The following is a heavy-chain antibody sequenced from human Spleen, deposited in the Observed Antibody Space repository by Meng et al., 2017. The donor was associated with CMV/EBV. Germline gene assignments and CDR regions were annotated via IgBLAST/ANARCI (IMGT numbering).Heavy chain of an antibody. Sequence: SGFTFSVYDMHWVRQAPGEGLEWVAFIQYDGSNKYYLDSVKGRFTVSRDNSKNTLYLQMNSLRVEDTAVYYCAKGAHRSGWPRNWFDPWGQGTLVTVSS. V-gene: IGHV3-30*02. CDR2: IQYDGSNK. CDR1: GFTFSVYD. J-gene: IGHJ5*02. CDR3: AKGAHRSGWPRNWFDP. D-gene: IGHD6-19*01.